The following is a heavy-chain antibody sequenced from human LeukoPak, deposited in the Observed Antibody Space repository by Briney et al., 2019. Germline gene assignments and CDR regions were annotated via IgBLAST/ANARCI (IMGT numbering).Heavy chain of an antibody. Sequence: PSETLSLTCTVSGYSISSGYYWGWIRQPPGKGLEWIGSIYHSGSTYYNPSLKSRVTISVDTSKNQFSLKLSSVTAADTAVYYCARTYTAMVAGSDYWGQGTLVTVSS. J-gene: IGHJ4*02. CDR3: ARTYTAMVAGSDY. CDR1: GYSISSGYY. V-gene: IGHV4-38-2*02. CDR2: IYHSGST. D-gene: IGHD5-18*01.